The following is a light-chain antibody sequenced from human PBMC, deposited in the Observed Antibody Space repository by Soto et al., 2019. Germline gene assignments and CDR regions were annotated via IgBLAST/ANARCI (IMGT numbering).Light chain of an antibody. Sequence: EIVMTQSPATLCVSPGERATLSCRDSQSVAGNLDWYQQNPGQAPRLLIYGASTRATGIPTRFSGGGSGTAVTLTISSLQSEDFAIYYCHQYNKWPLTFGGGTKVEIK. CDR3: HQYNKWPLT. J-gene: IGKJ4*01. V-gene: IGKV3-15*01. CDR2: GAS. CDR1: QSVAGN.